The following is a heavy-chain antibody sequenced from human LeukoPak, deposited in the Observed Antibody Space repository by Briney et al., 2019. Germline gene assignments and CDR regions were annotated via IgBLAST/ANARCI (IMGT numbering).Heavy chain of an antibody. D-gene: IGHD3-22*01. CDR1: GGSFSGYY. Sequence: PSETLSLTCAVYGGSFSGYYWSWIRQPPGKGLEWIGYIYYSGSTNYNPSLKSRVTISVDTSKNQFSLKLSSVTAADTAVYYCARRGYSAGGWFDPWGQGTLVTVSS. CDR2: IYYSGST. V-gene: IGHV4-59*08. CDR3: ARRGYSAGGWFDP. J-gene: IGHJ5*02.